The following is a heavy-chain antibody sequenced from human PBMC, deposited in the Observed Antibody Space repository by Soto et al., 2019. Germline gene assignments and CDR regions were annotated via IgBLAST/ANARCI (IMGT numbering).Heavy chain of an antibody. CDR3: AREVGSEYDYDSSGYKRDFDY. CDR2: IIPIFGTA. V-gene: IGHV1-69*13. J-gene: IGHJ4*02. Sequence: SVKVSCKASGGTFSSYAISWVRQAPGQGLEWMGGIIPIFGTANYAQKFQGRVTITADESTRTAYMELSSLRSGDTAVYYCAREVGSEYDYDSSGYKRDFDYWGQGNMVTVYS. D-gene: IGHD3-22*01. CDR1: GGTFSSYA.